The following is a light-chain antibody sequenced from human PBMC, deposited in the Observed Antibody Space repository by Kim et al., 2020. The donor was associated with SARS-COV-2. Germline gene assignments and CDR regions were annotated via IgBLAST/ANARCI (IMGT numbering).Light chain of an antibody. CDR2: DVS. V-gene: IGLV2-14*03. J-gene: IGLJ2*01. Sequence: SITLSCTGTSSDVGGYNFVSWYQQHPGKAPKLMIYDVSNRPSGVSNRFSGSKSGNTASLTISGLQAEDEADYYCSSYTGSSTLGVFGGGTQLTVL. CDR3: SSYTGSSTLGV. CDR1: SSDVGGYNF.